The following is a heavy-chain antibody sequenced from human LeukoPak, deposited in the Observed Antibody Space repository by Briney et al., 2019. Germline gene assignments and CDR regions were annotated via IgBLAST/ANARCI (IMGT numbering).Heavy chain of an antibody. Sequence: GGSLRLSCAASGFTFSNYYMSWVRQAPGKGLEWVANTNQDGSEKNYVDSVKGRFTISRDNAKNSLYLQMNSLRAEDTAVYYCTRDPEVPMDVWGQGTTVTVSS. J-gene: IGHJ6*02. CDR1: GFTFSNYY. V-gene: IGHV3-7*01. CDR3: TRDPEVPMDV. CDR2: TNQDGSEK.